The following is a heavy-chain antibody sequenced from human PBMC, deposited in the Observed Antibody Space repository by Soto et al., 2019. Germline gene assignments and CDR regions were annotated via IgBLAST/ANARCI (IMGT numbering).Heavy chain of an antibody. Sequence: PSDTLSLTYAVSGGSISSSNWWSWVRQPPGKGLEWIGEIYHSGSTNYNPSLKIRVTISVDKSKNQFSLKLSSVTAADTAVYYCARDGRAGSGWPNGDFFDDWGQGTLVTVSS. CDR1: GGSISSSNW. CDR2: IYHSGST. D-gene: IGHD6-19*01. J-gene: IGHJ4*02. CDR3: ARDGRAGSGWPNGDFFDD. V-gene: IGHV4-4*02.